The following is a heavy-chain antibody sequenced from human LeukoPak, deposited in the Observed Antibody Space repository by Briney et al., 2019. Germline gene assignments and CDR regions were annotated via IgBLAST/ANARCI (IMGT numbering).Heavy chain of an antibody. CDR1: GGSISSSSYY. J-gene: IGHJ4*02. CDR3: ARHSARWQWLGYYFDY. Sequence: SETLSLTCTVSGGSISSSSYYWGWIRQPPGKGLEWIGSIYYSGSTYYNPSLKSRVTISVDTSKNQFSLKLSSETAADTAVYYCARHSARWQWLGYYFDYWGQGTLVTVSS. CDR2: IYYSGST. D-gene: IGHD6-19*01. V-gene: IGHV4-39*01.